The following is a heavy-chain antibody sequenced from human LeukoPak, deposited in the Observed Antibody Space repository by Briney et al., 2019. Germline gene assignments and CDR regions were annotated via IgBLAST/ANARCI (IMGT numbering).Heavy chain of an antibody. CDR1: GFTLSNYA. Sequence: GGSLRLSCAASGFTLSNYAMSWVRQAPGKGLEWVSAISGSGGSTYYADSVKGRFTISRDNSKNTLYLQMNSLRAEDTAVYYCAKDSHLPEVWRWDYWGQGTLVTVSS. CDR2: ISGSGGST. V-gene: IGHV3-23*01. J-gene: IGHJ4*02. CDR3: AKDSHLPEVWRWDY. D-gene: IGHD6-19*01.